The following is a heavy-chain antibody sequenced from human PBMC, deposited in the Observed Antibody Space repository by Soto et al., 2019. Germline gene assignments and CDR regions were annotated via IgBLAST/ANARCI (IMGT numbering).Heavy chain of an antibody. D-gene: IGHD5-12*01. V-gene: IGHV3-74*01. Sequence: EVQVVESGGGLVQPGGSLRLSCAASGFTFSDYWMHWVRQVPGKGLLCVSRISGDGSDTNYADSVEGRFTISRDNAKNTVYLRMDSLRAEDTAIYYCTRGRFPFGGYEYFAAWGQGTLVTVSS. CDR1: GFTFSDYW. CDR3: TRGRFPFGGYEYFAA. CDR2: ISGDGSDT. J-gene: IGHJ4*02.